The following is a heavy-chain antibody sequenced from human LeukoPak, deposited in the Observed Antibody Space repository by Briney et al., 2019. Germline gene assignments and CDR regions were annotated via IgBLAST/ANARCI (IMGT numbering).Heavy chain of an antibody. CDR2: ISGSGGST. CDR1: GFTFSSYA. Sequence: PGGSLRLSCAASGFTFSSYALSWVRQAPGKGLEWVSAISGSGGSTYYADPVKGRFTISRDNSKNTLYLQMNSLRAEDTAVYYCAKGGQGYSYVSAIDYWGQGTLVTVSS. V-gene: IGHV3-23*01. CDR3: AKGGQGYSYVSAIDY. D-gene: IGHD5-18*01. J-gene: IGHJ4*02.